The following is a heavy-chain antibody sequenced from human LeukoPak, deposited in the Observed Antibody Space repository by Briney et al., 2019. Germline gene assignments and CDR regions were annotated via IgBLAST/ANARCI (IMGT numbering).Heavy chain of an antibody. V-gene: IGHV3-7*01. CDR1: GFTFSTFL. J-gene: IGHJ3*02. D-gene: IGHD1-1*01. CDR3: ARWNFAFDM. CDR2: VRGGGTDK. Sequence: GESLRLSCTASGFTFSTFLMGWVRQAPGKGLEWVANVRGGGTDKFYGDSVKGRFFISRDNARNSVYLQMSSLRVEDTAVYYCARWNFAFDMWGQGTRVTVST.